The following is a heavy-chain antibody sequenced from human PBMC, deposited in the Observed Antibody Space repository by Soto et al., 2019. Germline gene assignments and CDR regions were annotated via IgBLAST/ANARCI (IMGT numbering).Heavy chain of an antibody. CDR2: IYYSGST. J-gene: IGHJ4*02. D-gene: IGHD6-13*01. CDR3: ARALHSSSWLFDY. CDR1: GGSISSGDYY. Sequence: PSETLSLACTVSGGSISSGDYYWSWIRQPPGKGLEWIGYIYYSGSTYYNPSLKSRVTISVDTSKNQFSLKLSSVTAADTAVYYCARALHSSSWLFDYWGQGTLVTVSS. V-gene: IGHV4-30-4*01.